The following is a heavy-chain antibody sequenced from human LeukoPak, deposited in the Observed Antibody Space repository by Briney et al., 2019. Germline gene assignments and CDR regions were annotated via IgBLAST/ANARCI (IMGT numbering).Heavy chain of an antibody. CDR3: AKDRPNYFGTNGHYYRRDGDF. V-gene: IGHV3-23*01. J-gene: IGHJ4*02. Sequence: GGSLRLSCAASEFTFSIYAMSCVRQAPGRGLEWVASITSTGESTWYAGSVKGRVTISRDNSKYTVYLQMNSLRAEDTAIYYCAKDRPNYFGTNGHYYRRDGDFWGQGTLVTVSS. D-gene: IGHD3-22*01. CDR1: EFTFSIYA. CDR2: ITSTGEST.